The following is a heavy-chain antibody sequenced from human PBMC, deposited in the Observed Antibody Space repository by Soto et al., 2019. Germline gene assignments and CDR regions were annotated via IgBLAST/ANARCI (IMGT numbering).Heavy chain of an antibody. J-gene: IGHJ4*02. V-gene: IGHV3-23*01. CDR1: GFPFSSYA. CDR2: ISGGGNDA. CDR3: TRSLFLATYDTEHFDY. D-gene: IGHD3-3*02. Sequence: EVQLLESGGGLVQPGGSLVLSCAASGFPFSSYAMSWVRHVPGKGLECVSSISGGGNDAFYSDSVRGRFTISRDNSTNTLYLKMNSLRADDTVVYYCTRSLFLATYDTEHFDYWGQGTLVTVSS.